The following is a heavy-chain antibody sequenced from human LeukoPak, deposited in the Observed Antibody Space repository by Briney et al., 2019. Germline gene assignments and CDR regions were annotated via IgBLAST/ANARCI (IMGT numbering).Heavy chain of an antibody. D-gene: IGHD1-1*01. V-gene: IGHV3-23*01. CDR2: ISGSGGST. CDR1: GFTFSSYA. Sequence: GGSLRLSCAASGFTFSSYAMSWVRQAPGKGLEWVSAISGSGGSTFYADSVKGRFTVSRDNSKNTLYLQMNSLRAEDTAVYYCAKRALWRTAYYFDYWGQGTLVTVSS. CDR3: AKRALWRTAYYFDY. J-gene: IGHJ4*02.